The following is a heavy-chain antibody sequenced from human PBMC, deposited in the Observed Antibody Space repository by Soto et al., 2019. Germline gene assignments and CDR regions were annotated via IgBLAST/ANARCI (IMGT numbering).Heavy chain of an antibody. V-gene: IGHV3-48*03. CDR2: ISSSGSTI. CDR1: GFTFSSYE. J-gene: IGHJ3*02. D-gene: IGHD6-13*01. CDR3: ARYQSGYSSSWYAHDAFDI. Sequence: GGSLRLSCAASGFTFSSYEMNWVRQAPGKGLEWVSYISSSGSTIYYADSVKGRFTISRDNAKNSLYLQMNSLRAEDTAVYYGARYQSGYSSSWYAHDAFDIWGQGTMVTVSS.